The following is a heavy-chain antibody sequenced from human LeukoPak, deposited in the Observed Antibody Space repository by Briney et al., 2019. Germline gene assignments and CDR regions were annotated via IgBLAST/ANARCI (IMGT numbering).Heavy chain of an antibody. CDR3: ARGRGPHIVVVDYFDY. CDR2: INHSGST. CDR1: GGSFSGYY. D-gene: IGHD2-21*01. V-gene: IGHV4-34*01. Sequence: SETLSLTCAVYGGSFSGYYWSWIRQPPGEGLEWIGEINHSGSTNYNPSLKSRVTISVDTSKSQFSLKLSSVTAADTAVYYCARGRGPHIVVVDYFDYWGQGTLVTVSS. J-gene: IGHJ4*02.